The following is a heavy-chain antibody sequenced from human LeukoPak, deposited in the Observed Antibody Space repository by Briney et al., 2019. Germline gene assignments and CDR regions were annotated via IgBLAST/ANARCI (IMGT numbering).Heavy chain of an antibody. J-gene: IGHJ4*02. Sequence: QPGGSLRLSCAASGFTLSSYAMSWRRQAPGVGLEGVSDISGSGGSTYYADSVKGRFTISRDNSKNTLYLQMNSLRADDTAVYYCAKVSGNSYYYFDYWGQGTLITVSS. CDR1: GFTLSSYA. V-gene: IGHV3-23*01. CDR2: ISGSGGST. D-gene: IGHD6-19*01. CDR3: AKVSGNSYYYFDY.